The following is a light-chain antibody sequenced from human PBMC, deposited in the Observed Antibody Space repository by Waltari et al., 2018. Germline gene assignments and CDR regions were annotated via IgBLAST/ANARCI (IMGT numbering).Light chain of an antibody. V-gene: IGKV1-5*03. CDR3: HQYNAYSWA. CDR2: KAS. Sequence: DIQMTQSPSTLSASVGDRVTITCRASQSITTWLAWYQQKPGKAPKLLIYKASTLESGAPSRFSGSGSGTDFTLTISSLQPEDFATYYCHQYNAYSWAFGQGTKVEI. J-gene: IGKJ1*01. CDR1: QSITTW.